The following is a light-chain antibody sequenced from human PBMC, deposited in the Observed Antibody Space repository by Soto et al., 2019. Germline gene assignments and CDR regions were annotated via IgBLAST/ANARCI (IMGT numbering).Light chain of an antibody. CDR3: QQRSNWPPSIT. CDR1: QSVGTY. V-gene: IGKV3-11*01. Sequence: EIVLTQSPATLSLSPGERATVSCRASQSVGTYLAWYQQKPGQAPRLLIYGASNRATGIPARFSGSGSGTDFTLSISSLEPEDFAIYYCQQRSNWPPSITFGHGTRLEI. CDR2: GAS. J-gene: IGKJ5*01.